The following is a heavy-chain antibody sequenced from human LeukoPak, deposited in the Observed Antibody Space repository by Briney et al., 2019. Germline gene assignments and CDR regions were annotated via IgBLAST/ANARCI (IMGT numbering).Heavy chain of an antibody. CDR2: ISAYNGNT. J-gene: IGHJ4*02. Sequence: GASVKVSCKASGYPFTSYGISWARQAPGQGLEWMGWISAYNGNTNYAQKLQGRVTMTTDTSTSTAYMELRSLRSDDTAVYYCARDDYYDSSGYAYYWGQGTLVTVSS. CDR1: GYPFTSYG. CDR3: ARDDYYDSSGYAYY. V-gene: IGHV1-18*01. D-gene: IGHD3-22*01.